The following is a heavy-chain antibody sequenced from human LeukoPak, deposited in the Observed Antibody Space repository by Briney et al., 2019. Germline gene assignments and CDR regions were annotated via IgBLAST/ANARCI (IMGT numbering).Heavy chain of an antibody. CDR3: AKDFLVGSRLDIVVVPAAISGEAWRRNAFDI. V-gene: IGHV3-23*01. CDR1: GFTFSSYA. CDR2: ISGSGGST. D-gene: IGHD2-2*03. J-gene: IGHJ3*02. Sequence: GGSLRLSCAASGFTFSSYAMSWVRQAPGKGLEWVSAISGSGGSTYYADSVKGRFTISRDNSKNTLYLQLNGLRAEDTAVYYCAKDFLVGSRLDIVVVPAAISGEAWRRNAFDIWGQGTVVTVSS.